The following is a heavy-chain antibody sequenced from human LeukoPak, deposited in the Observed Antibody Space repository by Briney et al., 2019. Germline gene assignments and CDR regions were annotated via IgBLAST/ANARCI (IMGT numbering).Heavy chain of an antibody. Sequence: SETLSLTCTVSGGSISSGSYYWSWIRQPAGKGLEWIGRIYTSGSTNYNPSLKSRVTISVDTSKNQFSLKLSSVTAADTAVYYCATLTTVVTAYYFDHWGQGTLVTVSS. CDR2: IYTSGST. V-gene: IGHV4-61*02. CDR3: ATLTTVVTAYYFDH. D-gene: IGHD4-23*01. CDR1: GGSISSGSYY. J-gene: IGHJ4*02.